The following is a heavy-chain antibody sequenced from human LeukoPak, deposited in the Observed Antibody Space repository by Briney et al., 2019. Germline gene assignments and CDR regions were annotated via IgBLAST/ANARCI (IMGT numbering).Heavy chain of an antibody. CDR3: AREGLGELTLDC. Sequence: ASVRVSCKSSGYTFTTYGITWVRQAPGQGLEWMGWISTDNGDTNYAQKLQGRVTLTTDTSTSTAYMELRSLRSDDTAVYYCAREGLGELTLDCWGQGTLVAVSS. D-gene: IGHD3-16*01. V-gene: IGHV1-18*01. CDR2: ISTDNGDT. CDR1: GYTFTTYG. J-gene: IGHJ4*02.